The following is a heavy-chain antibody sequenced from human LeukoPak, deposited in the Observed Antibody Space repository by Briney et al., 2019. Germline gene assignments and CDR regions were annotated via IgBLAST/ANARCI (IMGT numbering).Heavy chain of an antibody. CDR1: GFTFSSYW. J-gene: IGHJ4*02. CDR3: ARAGGDSSSWYGGDY. CDR2: IKQDGSEK. V-gene: IGHV3-7*01. D-gene: IGHD6-13*01. Sequence: GGSLRLSCAASGFTFSSYWMSWVRQAPGKGLEWVANIKQDGSEKYYVDSVKGRFTISGDNAKNSLYLQMNSLRAEDTAVYYCARAGGDSSSWYGGDYWGQGTLVTVSS.